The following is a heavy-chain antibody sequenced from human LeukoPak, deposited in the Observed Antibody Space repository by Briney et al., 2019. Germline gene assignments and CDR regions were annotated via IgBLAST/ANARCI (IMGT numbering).Heavy chain of an antibody. J-gene: IGHJ3*02. Sequence: SETLSLTCAVYGGSFSGYYWSWIRQPPGKGLEWIGEINHSGSTNYNPSLKSRVTISVDTSKNQFSLKLSSVTAADTAVYYCAREPNWNGGAFDIWGQGTMVTVSS. CDR3: AREPNWNGGAFDI. CDR1: GGSFSGYY. V-gene: IGHV4-34*01. CDR2: INHSGST. D-gene: IGHD1-1*01.